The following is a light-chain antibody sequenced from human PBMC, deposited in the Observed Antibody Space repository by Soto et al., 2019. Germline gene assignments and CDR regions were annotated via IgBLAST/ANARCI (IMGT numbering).Light chain of an antibody. CDR2: EGY. Sequence: QSALPQPHSASGYPGQSVILSCTGTRRDVGGYNYVSSYQPHPDKAPKIIIYEGYNRPTWVPDRFSGSTSGNTASLHVAGLPAYDEDEYYCTSYAAGDRFVVVVGGTKLTVL. CDR3: TSYAAGDRFVV. V-gene: IGLV2-8*01. CDR1: RRDVGGYNY. J-gene: IGLJ2*01.